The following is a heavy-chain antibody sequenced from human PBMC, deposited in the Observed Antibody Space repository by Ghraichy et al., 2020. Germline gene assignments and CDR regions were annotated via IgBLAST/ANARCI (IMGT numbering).Heavy chain of an antibody. CDR3: ATAGNYRLDS. Sequence: SCVASGFTFSSYWMHWVRQAPGEGLVWVSRMDSGGSAINYADSVKGRFTVSRDNAKNTLYLEMNSLRADDTGVYYCATAGNYRLDSWGQGTLVTVSS. CDR1: GFTFSSYW. CDR2: MDSGGSAI. D-gene: IGHD1-7*01. V-gene: IGHV3-74*01. J-gene: IGHJ4*02.